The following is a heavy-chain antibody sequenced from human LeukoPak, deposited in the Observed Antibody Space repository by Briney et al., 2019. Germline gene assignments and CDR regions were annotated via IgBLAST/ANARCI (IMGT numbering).Heavy chain of an antibody. CDR2: IRPNSGAT. J-gene: IGHJ4*01. CDR1: GYTFAGYY. Sequence: ASVKVSCKASGYTFAGYYIHWLRQAPGQGLEWMAWIRPNSGATNYAQKFQGRVTMTTDTPISTAYMELTSLRSDDTAAYYCAGSIASSGQMPHDYWGQGTLVTVSS. V-gene: IGHV1-2*02. D-gene: IGHD6-6*01. CDR3: AGSIASSGQMPHDY.